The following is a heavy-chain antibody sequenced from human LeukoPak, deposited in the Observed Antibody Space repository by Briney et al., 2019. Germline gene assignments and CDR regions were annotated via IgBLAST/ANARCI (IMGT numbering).Heavy chain of an antibody. V-gene: IGHV4-39*07. CDR3: ARSPPVEYSSSSGFDY. CDR2: IYYSGST. Sequence: SSETLSLTCTVSGGSISSRSYYWGWIRQPPGKGLEWIGSIYYSGSTYYNPSLKSRVTISVDTSKNQFSLKLSSVTAADTAVCYCARSPPVEYSSSSGFDYWGQGTLVTVSS. D-gene: IGHD6-6*01. CDR1: GGSISSRSYY. J-gene: IGHJ4*02.